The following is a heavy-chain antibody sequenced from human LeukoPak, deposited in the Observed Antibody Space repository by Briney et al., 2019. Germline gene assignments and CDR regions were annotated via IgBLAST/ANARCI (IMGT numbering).Heavy chain of an antibody. CDR1: GFTFSSYA. CDR3: TSIFYDRGSAMDV. Sequence: GGSLRLSCAASGFTFSSYAMSWVRQAPGKGLEWVSAISGSGGSTYYADSVKGRFTISRDNSKNTLYLQMNSLKTEDTAVYYCTSIFYDRGSAMDVWGQGTTVTVSS. J-gene: IGHJ6*02. V-gene: IGHV3-23*01. D-gene: IGHD3-22*01. CDR2: ISGSGGST.